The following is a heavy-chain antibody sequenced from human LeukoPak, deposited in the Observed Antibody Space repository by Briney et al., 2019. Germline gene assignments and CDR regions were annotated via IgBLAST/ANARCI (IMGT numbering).Heavy chain of an antibody. CDR2: IYYSGST. CDR3: ARHSRGPAAGPAFDY. Sequence: ASETLSLTCTVSGGSISSSTYYWGWIRQPPGKGLEWIGSIYYSGSTHYNPSLKSRVTISVDTSKNQFSLSSVTAADTAVYYCARHSRGPAAGPAFDYWGQGTLVTVSS. V-gene: IGHV4-39*01. J-gene: IGHJ4*02. D-gene: IGHD6-13*01. CDR1: GGSISSSTYY.